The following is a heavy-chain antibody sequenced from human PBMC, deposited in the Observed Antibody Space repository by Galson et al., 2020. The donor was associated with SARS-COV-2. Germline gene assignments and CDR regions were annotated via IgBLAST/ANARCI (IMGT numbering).Heavy chain of an antibody. J-gene: IGHJ3*02. D-gene: IGHD3-22*01. CDR1: GFTFSSYA. Sequence: GESLKISCAVSGFTFSSYAMHWVRQAPGKGLEWVAVISYDGSNKYYADSVKGRFTISRDNSKNTLYLQMNSLRAEDTAVYYCARDKSISMIVVVLTTGAFDIWGQGTMVTVSS. V-gene: IGHV3-30*04. CDR2: ISYDGSNK. CDR3: ARDKSISMIVVVLTTGAFDI.